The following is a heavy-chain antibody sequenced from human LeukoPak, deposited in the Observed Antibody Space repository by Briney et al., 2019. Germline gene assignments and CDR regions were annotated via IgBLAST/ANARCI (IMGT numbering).Heavy chain of an antibody. V-gene: IGHV1-18*01. Sequence: GASVTVSCKASGYTFTSYGISWVRQAPGQGLEWMGGISIYNGHTNYAQKLQGRVTMTTDTSTSTAYMELRGLRSDDTAVYYCARDLRGYGSGSYVVTFDYWGQGTLVTVSS. CDR2: ISIYNGHT. CDR1: GYTFTSYG. D-gene: IGHD3-10*01. J-gene: IGHJ4*02. CDR3: ARDLRGYGSGSYVVTFDY.